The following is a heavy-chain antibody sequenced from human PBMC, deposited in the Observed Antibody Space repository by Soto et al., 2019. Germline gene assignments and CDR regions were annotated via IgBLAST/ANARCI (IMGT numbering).Heavy chain of an antibody. J-gene: IGHJ4*02. D-gene: IGHD3-22*01. Sequence: WSLRLSCAASGFIFSNFAMYWVRRAPGKGLEWVSSIRQSGDRSSYADSAKGRFTISRDNSKNTLYLQMNGLRLDDTAVYYCVTAARTRHDNSGPGTLVTVSS. V-gene: IGHV3-23*01. CDR2: IRQSGDRS. CDR1: GFIFSNFA. CDR3: VTAARTRHDN.